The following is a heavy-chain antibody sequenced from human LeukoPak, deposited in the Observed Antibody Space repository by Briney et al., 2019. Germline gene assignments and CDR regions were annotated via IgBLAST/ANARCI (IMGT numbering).Heavy chain of an antibody. D-gene: IGHD6-19*01. V-gene: IGHV1-18*01. CDR3: ARVGIAVAGISYFDY. CDR2: ISAYNGNT. J-gene: IGHJ4*02. Sequence: GASVKVSCKASGYTFTIYGISWVRQAPGQGLEWMGWISAYNGNTNYAQKLQGRITMTTDTSTSTAYMELRSLRSDDTAVYYCARVGIAVAGISYFDYWGQGTLVTLSS. CDR1: GYTFTIYG.